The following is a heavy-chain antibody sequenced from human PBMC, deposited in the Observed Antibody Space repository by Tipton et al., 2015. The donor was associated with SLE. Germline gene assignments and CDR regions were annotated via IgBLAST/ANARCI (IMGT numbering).Heavy chain of an antibody. Sequence: TLSLTCTVSGGSISSSDYYWGWIRRPPGKGLEWIGYISDSGSTNYNPSLKSRLTISVDTSKNQFSLRLNSVTAADTAVYYCARDPNFGDPGTFDYWGQGTLVTVSS. D-gene: IGHD4-17*01. J-gene: IGHJ4*02. CDR2: ISDSGST. CDR3: ARDPNFGDPGTFDY. V-gene: IGHV4-61*08. CDR1: GGSISSSDYY.